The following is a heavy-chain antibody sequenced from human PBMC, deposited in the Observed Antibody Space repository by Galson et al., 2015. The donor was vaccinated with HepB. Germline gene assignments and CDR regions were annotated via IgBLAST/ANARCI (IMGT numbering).Heavy chain of an antibody. Sequence: SVKVSCKASGYTFTDYTINWVRQAPGQGLEWMGRININTGNPTYAQGSTGRFVFSLDTSVNTAYLQISSLKAEDTAVYYCARAPYYGSGSNSNAWFDPWGQGTLVTVSS. CDR2: ININTGNP. J-gene: IGHJ5*02. D-gene: IGHD3-10*01. CDR3: ARAPYYGSGSNSNAWFDP. CDR1: GYTFTDYT. V-gene: IGHV7-4-1*02.